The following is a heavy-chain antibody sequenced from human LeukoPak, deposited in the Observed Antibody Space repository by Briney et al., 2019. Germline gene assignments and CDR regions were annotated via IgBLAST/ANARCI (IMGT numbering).Heavy chain of an antibody. V-gene: IGHV4-59*08. CDR1: GGAVSAYY. J-gene: IGHJ4*02. CDR3: ARHGYCSGGSCYWDY. CDR2: IYYSGST. Sequence: KPSETLSLTCIVEGGAVSAYYWSWIRQPPGSGLEWIAYIYYSGSTSYNPSLKSRVAISVDTSNNEVSLKLSSVTAADTAVYYCARHGYCSGGSCYWDYWGQGTLVTVSS. D-gene: IGHD2-15*01.